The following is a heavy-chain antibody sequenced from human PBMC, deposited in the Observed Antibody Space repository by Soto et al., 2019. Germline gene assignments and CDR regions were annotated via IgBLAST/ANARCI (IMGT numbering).Heavy chain of an antibody. Sequence: EVQLVESEGGLVQRGGSLRLSCAASGFTFNYYWMHWVRQAPGQGLVWVSHIHSDGSRTTYADSVKGRFTISRDNAKNTLYLQMNCLRAVDTAVYYCVRGDRGGFDLWGQGTAVTVSS. CDR2: IHSDGSRT. CDR3: VRGDRGGFDL. CDR1: GFTFNYYW. D-gene: IGHD2-21*02. J-gene: IGHJ3*01. V-gene: IGHV3-74*01.